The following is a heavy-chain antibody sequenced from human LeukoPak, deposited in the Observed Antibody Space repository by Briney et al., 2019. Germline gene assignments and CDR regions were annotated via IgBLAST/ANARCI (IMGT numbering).Heavy chain of an antibody. V-gene: IGHV1-2*02. J-gene: IGHJ5*02. CDR1: GYTFTGYY. D-gene: IGHD4-17*01. Sequence: ASVKVSCKASGYTFTGYYMHWVRQAPGQGLEWMGWINPNSGGTNYAQKFQGRVTMTRDTSISTAYMELSSLRSEDTAVYYCARGAMTTVTTGLRFDPWGQGTLVTVSS. CDR3: ARGAMTTVTTGLRFDP. CDR2: INPNSGGT.